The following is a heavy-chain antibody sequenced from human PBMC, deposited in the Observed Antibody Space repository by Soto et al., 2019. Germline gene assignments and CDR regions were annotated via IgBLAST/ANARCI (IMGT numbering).Heavy chain of an antibody. D-gene: IGHD6-19*01. V-gene: IGHV4-59*01. Sequence: PSETLYLTCNVSGGSISCSYWIWIRQSPGKGLEWLGYVYYTGSTNYSPSLRSRVSISVDTSKNEFSLRLSSVTAADTAVYFCARSVAVPGAHIDYWGQGTQVTVSS. CDR1: GGSISCSY. CDR3: ARSVAVPGAHIDY. CDR2: VYYTGST. J-gene: IGHJ4*02.